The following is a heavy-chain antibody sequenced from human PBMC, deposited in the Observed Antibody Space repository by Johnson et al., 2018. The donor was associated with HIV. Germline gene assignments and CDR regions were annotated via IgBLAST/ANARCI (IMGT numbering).Heavy chain of an antibody. CDR3: AKEYCSGGSCYLGPSGDAFDI. CDR1: GFTFSSYG. J-gene: IGHJ3*02. D-gene: IGHD2-15*01. V-gene: IGHV3-30*18. Sequence: VQLVESGGGVVQPGRSLRLSCAASGFTFSSYGMHWVRQAPGKGLEWVAVISYDGSNKYYADSVKGRFPISRDNSKNTLYLQMNSLRAEDTAVYYCAKEYCSGGSCYLGPSGDAFDIWGQGTMVTVSS. CDR2: ISYDGSNK.